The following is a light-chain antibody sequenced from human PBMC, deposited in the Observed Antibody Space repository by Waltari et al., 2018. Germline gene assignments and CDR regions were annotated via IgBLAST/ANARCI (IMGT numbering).Light chain of an antibody. CDR1: QSLLHTNGYNY. CDR2: LGS. Sequence: DIVMTQSPLSLPVTPGEPASISCGSSQSLLHTNGYNYLDWYLQKPGQSPQVLIYLGSNRASGVPDRFSGSGSGTDFTLKISRVEPEDVGVYYCMQVLQTPYTFGQGTKLEIK. J-gene: IGKJ2*01. V-gene: IGKV2-28*01. CDR3: MQVLQTPYT.